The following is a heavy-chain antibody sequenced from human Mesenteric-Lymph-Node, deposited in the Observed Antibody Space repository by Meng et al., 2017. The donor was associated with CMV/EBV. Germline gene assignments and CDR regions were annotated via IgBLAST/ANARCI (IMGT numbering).Heavy chain of an antibody. D-gene: IGHD2-2*01. J-gene: IGHJ3*02. V-gene: IGHV3-74*01. CDR1: GFTFSYYW. Sequence: GGSLRLSCAASGFTFSYYWMHWVRQAPGKGLVWVSRINTDGSSTDYADSVKGRFTISRDNSKNTLYLQMNSLRAEDTAVYYCAKDLDSTTPFDIWGQGTMVTVSS. CDR3: AKDLDSTTPFDI. CDR2: INTDGSST.